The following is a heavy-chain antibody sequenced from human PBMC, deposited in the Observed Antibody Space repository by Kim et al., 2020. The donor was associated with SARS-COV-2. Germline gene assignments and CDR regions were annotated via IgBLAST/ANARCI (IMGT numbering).Heavy chain of an antibody. Sequence: SETLSLTCAVYGGSFSGYYWSWIRQPPGKGLEWIGEINHSGSTNYNPSLKSRVTISVDTSKNQFSLKLSSVTAADTAVYYCARGSGLSYDFWSGYYTGSRDYYYGMDVWGQGTTVTVSS. J-gene: IGHJ6*02. CDR1: GGSFSGYY. CDR2: INHSGST. CDR3: ARGSGLSYDFWSGYYTGSRDYYYGMDV. D-gene: IGHD3-3*01. V-gene: IGHV4-34*01.